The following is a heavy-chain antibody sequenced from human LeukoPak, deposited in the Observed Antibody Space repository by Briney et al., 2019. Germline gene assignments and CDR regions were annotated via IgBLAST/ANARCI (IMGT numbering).Heavy chain of an antibody. CDR2: IIPIFGTA. CDR3: ASFVLRFLEWFEYYFDY. D-gene: IGHD3-3*01. CDR1: GGTFSSYA. J-gene: IGHJ4*02. Sequence: SVKVSCKASGGTFSSYAISWVRQAPGQGLEWMGGIIPIFGTANYAQKFQRRVTITADESTSTAYMELSSLRSEDTAVYYCASFVLRFLEWFEYYFDYWGQGTLVTVSS. V-gene: IGHV1-69*13.